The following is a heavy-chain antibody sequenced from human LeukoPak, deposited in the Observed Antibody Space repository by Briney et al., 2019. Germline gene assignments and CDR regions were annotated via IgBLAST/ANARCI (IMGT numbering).Heavy chain of an antibody. V-gene: IGHV3-23*01. Sequence: GGSLRLSCAASGFTFKNYAMSWVRQAPGKGLEWVSTISGSATDTFYTGSVKGRFTVSRDNSNSTLYLHLNSLIAEDTAIYFCTTYDRSVLFDYWGQGTRVTVSS. CDR1: GFTFKNYA. D-gene: IGHD1-1*01. CDR2: ISGSATDT. CDR3: TTYDRSVLFDY. J-gene: IGHJ4*02.